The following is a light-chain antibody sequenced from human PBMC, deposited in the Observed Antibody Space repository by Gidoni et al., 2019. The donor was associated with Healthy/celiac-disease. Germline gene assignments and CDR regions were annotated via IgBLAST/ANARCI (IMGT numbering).Light chain of an antibody. CDR1: QSVSSSY. J-gene: IGKJ5*01. CDR2: GAY. CDR3: QQYGSSPPVT. Sequence: EIVFTQSPCTLSLSPGERATLSCRASQSVSSSYLAWYQQKPAQSHRLLNYGAYSRATGIPDCFSGSGSGTDFTLTISRLEPEEFAVYYCQQYGSSPPVTFGQGTRLDIK. V-gene: IGKV3-20*01.